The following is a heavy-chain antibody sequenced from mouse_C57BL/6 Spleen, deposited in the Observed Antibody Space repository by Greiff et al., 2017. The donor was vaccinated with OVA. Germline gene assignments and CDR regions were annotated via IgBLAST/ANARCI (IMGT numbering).Heavy chain of an antibody. Sequence: QVQLKESGAELARPGASVKLSCKASGYTFTSYGISWVKQRTGQGLEWIGEIYPRSGNTYYNEKFKGKATLTADKSSSTAYMELRSLTSEDSAVYFCARDYGSSYGGYFEVWGTGTTVTVSS. CDR3: ARDYGSSYGGYFEV. V-gene: IGHV1-81*01. CDR2: IYPRSGNT. D-gene: IGHD1-1*01. CDR1: GYTFTSYG. J-gene: IGHJ1*03.